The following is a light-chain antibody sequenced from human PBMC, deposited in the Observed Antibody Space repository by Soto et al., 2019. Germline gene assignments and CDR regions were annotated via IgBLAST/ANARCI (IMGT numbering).Light chain of an antibody. V-gene: IGKV3-20*01. Sequence: EIVLTQSPGTLSLSPGERATLSCRASQSVSSSYSAWYQQKPGQAPRLLIYGASSRATGIPDRFSGSGSGTDFTLTISRLEPEDFAVYYCQQYGSSSWTFGQGTKVEIK. J-gene: IGKJ1*01. CDR1: QSVSSSY. CDR3: QQYGSSSWT. CDR2: GAS.